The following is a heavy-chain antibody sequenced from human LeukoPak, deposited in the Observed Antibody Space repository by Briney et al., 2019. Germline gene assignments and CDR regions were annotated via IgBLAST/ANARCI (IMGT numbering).Heavy chain of an antibody. Sequence: ASVKVSCKASGYTFSDYGITWVRQAPGQGLEWMGWISPYNGNTNSAEKFQGRGSMTTDTSTKTAYMELRSLRSDETAVDLCARGRYYGSGSYYISWGEGTLVTVSS. CDR3: ARGRYYGSGSYYIS. CDR2: ISPYNGNT. V-gene: IGHV1-18*04. J-gene: IGHJ4*02. CDR1: GYTFSDYG. D-gene: IGHD3-10*01.